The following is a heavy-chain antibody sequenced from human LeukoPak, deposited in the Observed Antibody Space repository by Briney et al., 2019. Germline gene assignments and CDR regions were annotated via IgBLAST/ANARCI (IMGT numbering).Heavy chain of an antibody. V-gene: IGHV1-69*13. CDR1: GGTFSSYA. CDR2: IIPIFGTA. D-gene: IGHD5-24*01. CDR3: ARATDGYTTYYFDY. Sequence: ASVKVPCKASGGTFSSYAISWVRQAPGQGLEWMGGIIPIFGTANYAQKFQGRVTITADESTSTAYMELSSLRSEDTAVYYCARATDGYTTYYFDYWGQGTLVTVSS. J-gene: IGHJ4*02.